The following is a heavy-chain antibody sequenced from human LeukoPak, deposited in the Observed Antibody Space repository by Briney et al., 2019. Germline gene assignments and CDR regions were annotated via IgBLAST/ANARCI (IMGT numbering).Heavy chain of an antibody. Sequence: GGSLRLSCAASGFTFSSYGMHWVRQAPGKGLEWVAVIWYDGSNKYYADSVKGRFTISRDNSKNTLYLQMNSLRAEDTAVYYCARGHVDTTMTGEFDYWGQGTLVTVSS. CDR3: ARGHVDTTMTGEFDY. V-gene: IGHV3-33*01. CDR1: GFTFSSYG. J-gene: IGHJ4*02. CDR2: IWYDGSNK. D-gene: IGHD5-18*01.